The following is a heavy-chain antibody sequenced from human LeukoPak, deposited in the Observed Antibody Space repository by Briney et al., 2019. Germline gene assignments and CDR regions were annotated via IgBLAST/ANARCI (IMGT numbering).Heavy chain of an antibody. J-gene: IGHJ4*02. CDR1: GFTVSSNY. CDR3: AKEVYSGSYYYFDY. Sequence: PGGSLRLSCAASGFTVSSNYMSWVRQAPGKGLEWVSVIYSGGSTYYADSVKGRFTISRDNSKNTLYLQMNSLRAEDTAVYYCAKEVYSGSYYYFDYWGQGTLVTVSS. D-gene: IGHD1-26*01. V-gene: IGHV3-53*01. CDR2: IYSGGST.